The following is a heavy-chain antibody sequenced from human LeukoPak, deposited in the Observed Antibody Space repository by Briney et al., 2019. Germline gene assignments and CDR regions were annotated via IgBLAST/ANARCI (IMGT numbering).Heavy chain of an antibody. Sequence: SETLSLTCTVSGGSISSYYWSWIRQPQGKGLEWIGYIYYGGSTNYNPSLKSRVTISVDTSKNQFSLKLSSVTAADTAVYYCAREALGVDNWFDPWGQGTLVTVSS. V-gene: IGHV4-59*01. CDR1: GGSISSYY. J-gene: IGHJ5*02. CDR2: IYYGGST. D-gene: IGHD3-16*01. CDR3: AREALGVDNWFDP.